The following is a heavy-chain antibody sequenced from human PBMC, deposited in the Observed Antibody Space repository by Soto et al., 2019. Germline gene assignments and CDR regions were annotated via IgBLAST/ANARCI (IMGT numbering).Heavy chain of an antibody. J-gene: IGHJ6*03. CDR2: IIPILGIA. CDR1: GGTFSSYT. V-gene: IGHV1-69*08. CDR3: ARDRRFVSRAHYYYYMDV. Sequence: QVQLVQSGAEVKKPGSSVKVSCKASGGTFSSYTISWVRQAPGQGLEWMGRIIPILGIANYAQKFQGRVTLTADKFTSTAYMDLSSLRSEDTAVYYCARDRRFVSRAHYYYYMDVCGKGTTVTVSS. D-gene: IGHD3-16*01.